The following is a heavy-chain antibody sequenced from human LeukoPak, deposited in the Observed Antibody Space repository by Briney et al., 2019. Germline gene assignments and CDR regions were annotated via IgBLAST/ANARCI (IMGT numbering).Heavy chain of an antibody. CDR3: ALGNCPTTSCYPGVAFDI. D-gene: IGHD2-2*01. Sequence: PSQTLSLTCTVSGGSPSSGGYIWSWIRQPPRKRLGWIGRVYASGSTNYNPSLQSRVTISVDTSKNQFSLKLTSVTAADTAVYYCALGNCPTTSCYPGVAFDIWGQGTMVTVSS. J-gene: IGHJ3*02. V-gene: IGHV4-61*02. CDR1: GGSPSSGGYI. CDR2: VYASGST.